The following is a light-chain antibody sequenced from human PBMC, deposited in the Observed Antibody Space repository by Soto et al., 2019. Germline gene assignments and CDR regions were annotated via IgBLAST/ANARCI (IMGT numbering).Light chain of an antibody. CDR2: DVS. Sequence: QSALTQPDSVSGSPGQSITISCTGTSSDVGGYNYVSWYQQHPGKAPKLMIYDVSNRPSGVSNRFSGSKSGNTASLTISGLQAEDGADYYCSSYTSSSTVFGGGTKLTVL. V-gene: IGLV2-14*01. CDR1: SSDVGGYNY. CDR3: SSYTSSSTV. J-gene: IGLJ2*01.